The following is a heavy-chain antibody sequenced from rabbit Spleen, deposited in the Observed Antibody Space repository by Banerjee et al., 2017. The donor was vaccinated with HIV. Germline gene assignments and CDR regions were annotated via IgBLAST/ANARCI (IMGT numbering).Heavy chain of an antibody. Sequence: QEQLEESGGGLVKPGASLTLTCKASGFSFSSGYVMSWVRQAPGKGLEWIACIDTGSSGFTYFATWAKGRFTCSKTSSTTVTLQMTRLTAADTATYFCARDTSSSFSSYGMDLWGPGTLVTVS. CDR1: GFSFSSGYV. CDR2: IDTGSSGFT. D-gene: IGHD1-1*01. CDR3: ARDTSSSFSSYGMDL. J-gene: IGHJ6*01. V-gene: IGHV1S45*01.